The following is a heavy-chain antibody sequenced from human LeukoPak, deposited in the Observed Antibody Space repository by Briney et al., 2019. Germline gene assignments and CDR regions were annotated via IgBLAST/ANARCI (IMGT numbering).Heavy chain of an antibody. CDR3: ARGGLSHY. Sequence: GGSLRLSCAASEVPLRTTAMSWVRQAPGKGLEWVSAITGSGGFTYYADSVRGRFTISSDTSKNTLYLQMNSLRVEDTAVYYCARGGLSHYWGQGTLVTVSS. D-gene: IGHD3-10*01. CDR1: EVPLRTTA. J-gene: IGHJ4*02. CDR2: ITGSGGFT. V-gene: IGHV3-23*01.